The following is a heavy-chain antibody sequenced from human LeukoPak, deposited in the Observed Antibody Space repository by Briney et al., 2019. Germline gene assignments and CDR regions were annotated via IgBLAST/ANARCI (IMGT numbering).Heavy chain of an antibody. D-gene: IGHD4-17*01. Sequence: QPGGSLRLSCAASGFTFSSYAMSWVRQAPGKGLEWVSAISGSGGSTYYADSVKGRFTIPRDNSKNTLYLQMNSLRAEDTAVYYCAKTHPRGYGDYGPPYLDYWGQGTLVTVSS. CDR1: GFTFSSYA. V-gene: IGHV3-23*01. J-gene: IGHJ4*02. CDR2: ISGSGGST. CDR3: AKTHPRGYGDYGPPYLDY.